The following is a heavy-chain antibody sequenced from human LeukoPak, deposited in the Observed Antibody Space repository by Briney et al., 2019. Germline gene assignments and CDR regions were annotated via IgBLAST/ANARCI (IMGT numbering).Heavy chain of an antibody. CDR2: ISDSAASI. CDR1: EFPFNSYE. J-gene: IGHJ4*02. CDR3: ARGARFYGSGSYDY. D-gene: IGHD3-10*01. Sequence: GGSLRLSCVAAEFPFNSYEMNWVRQAPGKGLEWISYISDSAASIYYADSVRGRFTTSRDNAKNSLFLQMDSLRAEDTAVYYCARGARFYGSGSYDYWGRGTLVTVSS. V-gene: IGHV3-48*03.